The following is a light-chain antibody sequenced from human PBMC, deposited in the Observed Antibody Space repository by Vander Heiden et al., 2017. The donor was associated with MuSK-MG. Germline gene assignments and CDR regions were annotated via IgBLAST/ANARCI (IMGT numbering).Light chain of an antibody. CDR2: EVT. Sequence: QSALTQPASVSGSPGQSLTISCTGTSSDVGGYNYVSWYQQHPGKAPKLIIYEVTNRPAGVANLFSGSKSGNTASLTISGLQTEDEADYYCISYTTTSWVFGGGTKLTGL. CDR3: ISYTTTSWV. J-gene: IGLJ3*02. V-gene: IGLV2-14*01. CDR1: SSDVGGYNY.